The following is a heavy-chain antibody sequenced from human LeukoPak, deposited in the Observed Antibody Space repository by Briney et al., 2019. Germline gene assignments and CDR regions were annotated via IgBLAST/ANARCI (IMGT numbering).Heavy chain of an antibody. V-gene: IGHV3-66*01. CDR1: GFTVSSNY. Sequence: GGSLRLSCAASGFTVSSNYMSWVRQAPGKGLEWVSVIYSGGSTYYADSVKGRFTISRDNSKNTLYLQMNSLRAEDTAVYYCASRRVRGVIGLHAFDIWGQGTMVTVSS. CDR3: ASRRVRGVIGLHAFDI. J-gene: IGHJ3*02. CDR2: IYSGGST. D-gene: IGHD3-10*01.